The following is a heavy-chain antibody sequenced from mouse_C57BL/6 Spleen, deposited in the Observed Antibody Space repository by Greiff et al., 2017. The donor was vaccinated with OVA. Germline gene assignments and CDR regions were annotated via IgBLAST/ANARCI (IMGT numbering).Heavy chain of an antibody. V-gene: IGHV10-3*01. CDR2: IRSKSSNYAT. CDR1: GFTFNTYA. J-gene: IGHJ2*01. CDR3: VREITTVVAERYFDY. D-gene: IGHD1-1*01. Sequence: EVQLVESGGGLVQPKGSLKLSCAASGFTFNTYAMHWVRQAPGKGLEWVARIRSKSSNYATYYADSVKDRFTISRDDSQSMLYLQMNNLKTEDTAMYYCVREITTVVAERYFDYWGQGTTLTVSS.